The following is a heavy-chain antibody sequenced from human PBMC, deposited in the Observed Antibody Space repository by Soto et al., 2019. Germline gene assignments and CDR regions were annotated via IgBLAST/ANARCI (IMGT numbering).Heavy chain of an antibody. CDR1: EFTFTYAW. Sequence: EVQPVESGGDLVKPGGSLRLSCAASEFTFTYAWMSWVRQAPGKGLEWVGRIKSKTDGGTTDYAAPVKGRFTISRDESQNTLYLQMNSLKTEDTAVYYCTSLYYGHWGQGTLVTVSS. D-gene: IGHD3-16*02. CDR2: IKSKTDGGTT. V-gene: IGHV3-15*01. CDR3: TSLYYGH. J-gene: IGHJ4*02.